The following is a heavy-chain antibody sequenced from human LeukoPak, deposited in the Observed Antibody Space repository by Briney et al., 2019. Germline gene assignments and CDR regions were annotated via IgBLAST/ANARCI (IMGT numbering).Heavy chain of an antibody. CDR1: GYSFCSYW. V-gene: IGHV5-51*01. D-gene: IGHD4-17*01. J-gene: IGHJ4*02. CDR2: IYPGDSDT. CDR3: ASSTAVTTHYFDF. Sequence: GESLKISCKGSGYSFCSYWIGWVRQMPGKGLEWMGIIYPGDSDTRYGPSFEGQVTISADKSIKTAYLQWSSLKASDTAMYYCASSTAVTTHYFDFWGQGALVTVSS.